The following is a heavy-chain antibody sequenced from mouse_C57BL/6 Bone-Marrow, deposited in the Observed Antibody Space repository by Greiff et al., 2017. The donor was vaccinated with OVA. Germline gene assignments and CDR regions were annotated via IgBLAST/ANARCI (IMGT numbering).Heavy chain of an antibody. CDR3: ARWAYSSSYTFYAIDY. V-gene: IGHV1-69*01. CDR2: IDPSDSYT. J-gene: IGHJ4*01. CDR1: GYTFTSYW. Sequence: QVQLQQPGAELVMPGASVKLSCKASGYTFTSYWMHWVKQRPGQGLEWIGEIDPSDSYTNYNQKFKGKSTLTVDKSSSTAYMQLSSLTSEDSAVYYYARWAYSSSYTFYAIDYWGQGTSVTVSS. D-gene: IGHD1-1*01.